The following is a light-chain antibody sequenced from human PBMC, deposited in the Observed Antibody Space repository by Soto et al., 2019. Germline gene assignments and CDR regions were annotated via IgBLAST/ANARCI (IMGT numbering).Light chain of an antibody. V-gene: IGLV6-57*03. CDR2: EDN. J-gene: IGLJ3*02. Sequence: FMLTQPHSVSESPGKTVTISCTRSSGSIASNYVQWYQQRPGSAPTTVIYEDNQRPSGVPDRFSGSIDSSSNSASLTISGLKTEDEADYYCQSYDSSLRLVFGGGTKLTVL. CDR1: SGSIASNY. CDR3: QSYDSSLRLV.